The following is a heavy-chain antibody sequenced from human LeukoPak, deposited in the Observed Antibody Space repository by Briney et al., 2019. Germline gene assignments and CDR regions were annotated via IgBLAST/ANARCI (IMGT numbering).Heavy chain of an antibody. J-gene: IGHJ3*02. CDR1: GFTFSSYG. V-gene: IGHV3-33*06. CDR3: AKVRLRYFDWLPPGDAFDI. D-gene: IGHD3-9*01. Sequence: GGSLRLSCAASGFTFSSYGMHWVRQAPGNGLEWVAVIWYDGSNKYYADSVKGRFTISRDNSKNTLYLQMNSLRAEDTSVYYCAKVRLRYFDWLPPGDAFDIWGQGTMVTVSS. CDR2: IWYDGSNK.